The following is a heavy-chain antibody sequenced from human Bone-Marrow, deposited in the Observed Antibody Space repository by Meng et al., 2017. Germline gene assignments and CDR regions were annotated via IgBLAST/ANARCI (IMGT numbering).Heavy chain of an antibody. V-gene: IGHV4-59*01. J-gene: IGHJ2*01. CDR1: GCVISSYY. CDR2: IYYSGST. CDR3: ARVGQLRYFDWLRGYWYFDL. Sequence: QGQLHGVGPGLVNPAETLSFTGTVSGCVISSYYLSWIRQPTGKGLEWIGYIYYSGSTNYNPSLKSRVTISVDTSKNQFSLKLSSVTAADTAVYYCARVGQLRYFDWLRGYWYFDLWGRGTLVTVSS. D-gene: IGHD3-9*01.